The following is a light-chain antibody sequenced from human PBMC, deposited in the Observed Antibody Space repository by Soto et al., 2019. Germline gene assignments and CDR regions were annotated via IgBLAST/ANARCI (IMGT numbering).Light chain of an antibody. V-gene: IGKV1-39*01. CDR3: QQSFSTPRT. Sequence: DIQMTQSPSSLSASVGDRVTISCRASQTINTYVNWYLQKPGEAPKLLIYAASSLHSGVPSRFSGSGSGTYFTLTISSLQPEDFATYCCQQSFSTPRTFCQGTKVEIK. CDR1: QTINTY. CDR2: AAS. J-gene: IGKJ1*01.